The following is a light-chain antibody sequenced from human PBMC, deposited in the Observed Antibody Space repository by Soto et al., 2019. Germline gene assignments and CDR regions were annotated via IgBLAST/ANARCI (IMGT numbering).Light chain of an antibody. CDR1: QYINTR. J-gene: IGKJ1*01. CDR3: QQYGSSPRT. CDR2: GAF. V-gene: IGKV3-20*01. Sequence: EIVLTQSPATLSSFPGDRVTLSCRASQYINTRLAWYQHRPGQAPRLLIYGAFSRATGIPDRFSGSGSGTDFTLTISRLEPEDFAVYYCQQYGSSPRTFGQGTKVDIK.